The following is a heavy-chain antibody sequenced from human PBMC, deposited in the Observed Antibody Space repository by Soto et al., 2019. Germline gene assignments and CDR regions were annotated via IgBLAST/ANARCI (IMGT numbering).Heavy chain of an antibody. CDR3: ARIYGIPVTRGLPIMFDY. V-gene: IGHV4-38-2*01. CDR2: IYQSGST. CDR1: GYSISSGYY. J-gene: IGHJ4*02. D-gene: IGHD3-10*01. Sequence: SETLSLTCDVSGYSISSGYYWGWIRQPPGKGLEWVASIYQSGSTYYNPSLNSRVTISLDTSKNQFSLNLSSVTAADTAVYYCARIYGIPVTRGLPIMFDYRGQGLLFTVS.